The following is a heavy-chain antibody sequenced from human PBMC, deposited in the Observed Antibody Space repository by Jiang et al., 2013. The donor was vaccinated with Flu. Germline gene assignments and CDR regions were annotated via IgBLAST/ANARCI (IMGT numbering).Heavy chain of an antibody. D-gene: IGHD2-15*01. CDR2: ISGSGGST. J-gene: IGHJ4*02. CDR1: FTFSSYA. V-gene: IGHV3-23*01. Sequence: FTFSSYAMSWVRQAPGKGLEWVSAISGSGGSTYYADSVKGRFTISRDNSKNTLYLQMNSLRAEDTAVYYCAKTYCSGGSCYYFDYWGQGTLVTVSS. CDR3: AKTYCSGGSCYYFDY.